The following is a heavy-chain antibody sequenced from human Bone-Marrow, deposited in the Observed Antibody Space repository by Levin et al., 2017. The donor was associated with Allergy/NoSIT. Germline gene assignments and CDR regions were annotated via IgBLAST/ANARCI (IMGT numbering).Heavy chain of an antibody. CDR1: GGSIGSGSYY. CDR3: ARDGVLWFGDPDPYNWFDP. D-gene: IGHD3-10*01. CDR2: IYTSGST. Sequence: SSETLSLTCTVSGGSIGSGSYYWSWIRQPAGKGLEWIGRIYTSGSTNYNPSLRSRVTISVDTSKNQFSLKLSSVTAADTAVYYCARDGVLWFGDPDPYNWFDPWGQGTLVTVSS. V-gene: IGHV4-61*02. J-gene: IGHJ5*02.